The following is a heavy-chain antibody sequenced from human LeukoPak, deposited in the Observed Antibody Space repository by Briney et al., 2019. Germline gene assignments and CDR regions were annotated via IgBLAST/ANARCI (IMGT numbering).Heavy chain of an antibody. J-gene: IGHJ4*02. Sequence: PGGSLRLSCAASGFTFSNYWMTWVRQAPGKGLEWVAHINQDGSEEHYMDSVKARFTISRDNAKNSLSLQMNSLRAEDTAAYYCVRDGGVSGYDLLDYWGQGTLVTVSS. D-gene: IGHD5-12*01. V-gene: IGHV3-7*01. CDR2: INQDGSEE. CDR1: GFTFSNYW. CDR3: VRDGGVSGYDLLDY.